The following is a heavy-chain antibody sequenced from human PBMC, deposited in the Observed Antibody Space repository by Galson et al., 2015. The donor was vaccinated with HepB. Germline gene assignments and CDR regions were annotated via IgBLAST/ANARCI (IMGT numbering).Heavy chain of an antibody. J-gene: IGHJ6*02. D-gene: IGHD3-16*01. CDR1: GFIFRDYH. Sequence: SVRLSCAGSGFIFRDYHMDWVRQAPGKALEGVGRVRNQARSYTTEYAASVMGRFTISRDDSENSLYLQMNSLKTEDAAVYFCARSPGGNMMDVWGQGATVIVSS. CDR3: ARSPGGNMMDV. V-gene: IGHV3-72*01. CDR2: VRNQARSYTT.